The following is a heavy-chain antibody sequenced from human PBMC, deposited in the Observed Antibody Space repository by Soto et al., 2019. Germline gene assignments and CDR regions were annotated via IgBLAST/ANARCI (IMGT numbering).Heavy chain of an antibody. CDR1: GGTFSSYA. J-gene: IGHJ3*02. Sequence: GASVKVSCKASGGTFSSYAISWVRQAPGQGLEWMGGIIPIFGTANYAQKFQGRVTITADESTSTAYMELSSLRSEDTAVYYCARVFPSPVQPAMATITYDAFDIWGQGTMVTVSS. CDR2: IIPIFGTA. D-gene: IGHD4-4*01. CDR3: ARVFPSPVQPAMATITYDAFDI. V-gene: IGHV1-69*13.